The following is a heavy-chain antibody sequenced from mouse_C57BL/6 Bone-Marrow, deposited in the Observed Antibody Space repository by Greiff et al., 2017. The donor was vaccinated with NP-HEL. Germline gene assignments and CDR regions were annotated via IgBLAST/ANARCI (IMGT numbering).Heavy chain of an antibody. D-gene: IGHD1-1*01. J-gene: IGHJ2*01. CDR1: GYTFTNYW. CDR2: IYPGGGYT. V-gene: IGHV1-63*01. CDR3: ASAVYFYFDY. Sequence: QVQLKESGAELVRPGTSVKMSCKASGYTFTNYWIGWAKQRPGHGLEWIGDIYPGGGYTNYNEKFKGKATLTADKSSSTAYMQFSSLTSEDSAIYYCASAVYFYFDYWGQGTTLTVSS.